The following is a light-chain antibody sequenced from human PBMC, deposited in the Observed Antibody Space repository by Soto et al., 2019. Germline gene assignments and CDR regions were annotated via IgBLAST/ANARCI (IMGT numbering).Light chain of an antibody. CDR1: NIGSKS. CDR2: DDS. V-gene: IGLV3-21*02. CDR3: QVWDSSSDQDVV. Sequence: SYELTQPPSVPVAPGQTARITCGGTNIGSKSVHGYQQKPGQAPVLVVYDDSDPPSGIPERFSGSNSGNTATLTISRVEAGDEADYYCQVWDSSSDQDVVFGGGTKLTVL. J-gene: IGLJ2*01.